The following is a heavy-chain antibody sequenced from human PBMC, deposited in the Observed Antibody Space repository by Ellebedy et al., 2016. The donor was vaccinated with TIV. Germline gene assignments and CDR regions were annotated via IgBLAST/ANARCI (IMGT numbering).Heavy chain of an antibody. Sequence: GGSLRLXXAASGFTLNSFAMSWVRQAPGKGLEWVSSISASGGSTPAADSVRGRFTVSRDNSKNTLYLQMNSLRAEDTAVYYCAKDLIVATIPFDYWGQGTLVTVSS. CDR3: AKDLIVATIPFDY. CDR2: ISASGGST. J-gene: IGHJ4*02. CDR1: GFTLNSFA. D-gene: IGHD5-12*01. V-gene: IGHV3-23*01.